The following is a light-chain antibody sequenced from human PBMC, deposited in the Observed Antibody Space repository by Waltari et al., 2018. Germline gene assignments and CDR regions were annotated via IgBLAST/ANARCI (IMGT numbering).Light chain of an antibody. CDR1: QSIRSN. CDR3: QQYDNWLGT. CDR2: GAS. J-gene: IGKJ1*01. Sequence: EIVMTQSPATLSVFPGERATLSCRASQSIRSNLAWYQHKPGQAPRLLIYGASTRATGIPARFSGSGSGTEFTLTISSLQSEDFAVYFCQQYDNWLGTFGQGTEVEI. V-gene: IGKV3-15*01.